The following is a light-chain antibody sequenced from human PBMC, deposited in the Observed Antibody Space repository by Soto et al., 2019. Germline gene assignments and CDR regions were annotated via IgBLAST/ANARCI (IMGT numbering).Light chain of an antibody. V-gene: IGKV3-11*01. CDR3: QQRSNWPRT. Sequence: EIVMTQAQATLSLSPGERATVSCRASQSVSSYLAWYQQKPGQAPRLLIYDASNRATGIPARFSGSGSGTDFTLTISSLEPEDFAVYYCQQRSNWPRTFGQGTKVDI. CDR1: QSVSSY. J-gene: IGKJ1*01. CDR2: DAS.